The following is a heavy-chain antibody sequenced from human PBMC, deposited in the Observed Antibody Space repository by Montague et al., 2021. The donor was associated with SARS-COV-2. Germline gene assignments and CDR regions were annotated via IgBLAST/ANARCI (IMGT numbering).Heavy chain of an antibody. D-gene: IGHD4-17*01. CDR2: INHSGST. V-gene: IGHV4-34*01. J-gene: IGHJ6*02. Sequence: SETLSLTCAVYGGSFSGYYWSWIRQPPGKGLEWIGEINHSGSTNYNPSLKSRVTISVDTSKNQFSLKLSSVTAADTAVYYCARGTTVTTLFYYYYGMDVWGQGTTVIVS. CDR1: GGSFSGYY. CDR3: ARGTTVTTLFYYYYGMDV.